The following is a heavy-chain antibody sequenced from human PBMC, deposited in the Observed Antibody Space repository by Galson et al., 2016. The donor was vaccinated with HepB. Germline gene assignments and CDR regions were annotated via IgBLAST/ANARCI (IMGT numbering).Heavy chain of an antibody. Sequence: SLRLSCAASGLTFSNFWMNWVRRVPGKGLAGVGNIKPDGSQMNYADAVEGRFTITRDNARNSLYPQMNRLRAEDTGVYFGAGMPTVDWWGQGTLVTVPS. J-gene: IGHJ4*01. CDR2: IKPDGSQM. CDR3: AGMPTVDW. CDR1: GLTFSNFW. V-gene: IGHV3-7*03. D-gene: IGHD4-17*01.